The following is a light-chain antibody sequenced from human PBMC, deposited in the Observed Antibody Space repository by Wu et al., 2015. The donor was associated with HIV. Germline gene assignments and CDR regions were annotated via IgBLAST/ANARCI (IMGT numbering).Light chain of an antibody. Sequence: EIVLTQSPATLSLSPGQGATLSCRASQSVSSSSLAWYQHRPGQAPRLLIYATSNRAAGIPDRFGGSGSGTDFTLTISRLEPEDFAVYYCQHYGSSPHSFGQGTKLEIK. CDR2: ATS. CDR3: QHYGSSPHS. J-gene: IGKJ2*03. CDR1: QSVSSSS. V-gene: IGKV3-20*01.